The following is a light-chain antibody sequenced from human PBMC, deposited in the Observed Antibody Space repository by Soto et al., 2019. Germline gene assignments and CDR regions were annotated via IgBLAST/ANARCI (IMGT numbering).Light chain of an antibody. V-gene: IGLV3-25*02. CDR1: ALPKQY. CDR2: KDS. J-gene: IGLJ2*01. CDR3: QSADSSGEV. Sequence: SYDLTQPPSVSVSPGQTARITCSGDALPKQYAYWYQQKPGQAPVLVIYKDSERPSGIPERFSGSSSGTTVTLTISGVQAEDEADYYCQSADSSGEVFGGGTKVTVL.